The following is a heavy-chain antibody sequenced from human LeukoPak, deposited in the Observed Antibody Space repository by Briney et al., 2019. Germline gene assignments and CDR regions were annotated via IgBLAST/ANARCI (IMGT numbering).Heavy chain of an antibody. V-gene: IGHV1-69*13. CDR3: ARGGRFSEWLDAPQFDY. CDR2: IIPIFGTA. D-gene: IGHD3-3*01. CDR1: GGTFSSYA. Sequence: SVKVSCKASGGTFSSYAISWVRQAPGQGLEWMGGIIPIFGTANYAQKFQGRVTITADESTSTAYMELSSLRSEDTAVYYCARGGRFSEWLDAPQFDYWGQGTLVTVSS. J-gene: IGHJ4*02.